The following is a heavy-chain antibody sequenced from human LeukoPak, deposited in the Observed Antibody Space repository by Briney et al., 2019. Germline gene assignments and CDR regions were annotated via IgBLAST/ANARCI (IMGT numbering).Heavy chain of an antibody. CDR3: ARGRYQLQSGADNYYMDV. CDR1: GFTVSSNY. CDR2: IYSGGST. J-gene: IGHJ6*03. Sequence: GGSLRLSCAASGFTVSSNYMSWVRQAPGKGLEGVSVIYSGGSTYYADSVKGRFTISRDNSKTTLYLQMNSLRVEDTAVYYCARGRYQLQSGADNYYMDVWGKGTTVTVSS. D-gene: IGHD2-2*01. V-gene: IGHV3-53*01.